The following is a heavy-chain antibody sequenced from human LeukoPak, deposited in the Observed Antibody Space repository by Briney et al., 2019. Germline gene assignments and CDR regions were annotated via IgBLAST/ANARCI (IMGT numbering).Heavy chain of an antibody. Sequence: GGSPRLSCAASGFTFSTYWMHWVRQAPGKGLVWVSRIKSDGGTNYADSVKGRFAISRDNAKKTVSLQMNSLRPEDTGVYYCARAPSEIGGYYPEYFRHWGQGTLVTVSS. CDR2: IKSDGGT. V-gene: IGHV3-74*01. CDR1: GFTFSTYW. J-gene: IGHJ1*01. CDR3: ARAPSEIGGYYPEYFRH. D-gene: IGHD3-22*01.